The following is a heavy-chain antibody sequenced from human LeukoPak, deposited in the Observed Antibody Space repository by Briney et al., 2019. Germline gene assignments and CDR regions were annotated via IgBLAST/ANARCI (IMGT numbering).Heavy chain of an antibody. Sequence: PSETLSLTCTVSGGSISSSSYYWGWIRQPPGKGLEWIGSIYYSGSTYYNPSLKSRVTISVDTSKNQFSLKLSSVTAADTAVYYCARVDYGSGSYYRDYWGQGTLVTVSS. CDR2: IYYSGST. CDR3: ARVDYGSGSYYRDY. V-gene: IGHV4-39*01. CDR1: GGSISSSSYY. J-gene: IGHJ4*02. D-gene: IGHD3-10*01.